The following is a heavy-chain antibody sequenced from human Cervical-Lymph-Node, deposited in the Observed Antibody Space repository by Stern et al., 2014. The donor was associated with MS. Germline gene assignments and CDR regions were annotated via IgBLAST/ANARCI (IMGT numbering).Heavy chain of an antibody. J-gene: IGHJ3*02. D-gene: IGHD6-25*01. CDR2: ISSSANYR. CDR1: GFTFSTYS. CDR3: ARSAAAQADAFDI. V-gene: IGHV3-21*01. Sequence: EVQLLESGGGLVKPGESLRLSCEVSGFTFSTYSFNWVRQAPGKGLEWVSSISSSANYRFYADSVKGRFTVSRDSAKNSLYLQMHSLTADDTAVYYCARSAAAQADAFDIWGQGTMVTVSS.